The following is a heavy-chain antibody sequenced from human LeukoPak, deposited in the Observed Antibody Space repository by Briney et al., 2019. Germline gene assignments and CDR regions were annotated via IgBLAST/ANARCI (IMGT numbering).Heavy chain of an antibody. V-gene: IGHV1-18*01. J-gene: IGHJ5*02. CDR1: GYTFTSYD. CDR3: ARGDWFDP. Sequence: ASVKVSCKASGYTFTSYDINWVRQAPAQGLEWMGWVSGYNGNTNYAQKFEGRVAMTTDKSSSTAYMELRSLRSDDTAIYYCARGDWFDPWGQGTLVTVSS. CDR2: VSGYNGNT. D-gene: IGHD2-21*01.